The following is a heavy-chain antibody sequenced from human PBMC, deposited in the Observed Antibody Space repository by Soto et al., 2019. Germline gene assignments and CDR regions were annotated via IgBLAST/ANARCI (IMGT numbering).Heavy chain of an antibody. Sequence: QVQLVQSGAEVREPGASVKVSCKASGYSFTSLDINWVRQTAGQGLEWMGWMQPRTGRTGYAQKFQGRVTMTRDTSINTAYMELTTLTSYDTAFYYCARGVSAGVDYWGQGTLVTVSS. V-gene: IGHV1-8*01. D-gene: IGHD1-26*01. J-gene: IGHJ4*02. CDR3: ARGVSAGVDY. CDR2: MQPRTGRT. CDR1: GYSFTSLD.